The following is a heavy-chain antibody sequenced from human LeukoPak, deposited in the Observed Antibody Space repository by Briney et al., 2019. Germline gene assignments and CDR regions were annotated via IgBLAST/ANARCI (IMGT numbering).Heavy chain of an antibody. V-gene: IGHV1-69*04. Sequence: GSSVKVSCKASGGTFSSYAISWVRQAPGQGLEWMGSITPILILTKYTQTFQDRVTISANRSTSTFYMELNNLRSEDTAVYFCARVTTVNLIRGAYDSVDIWGQGTLVTVSS. D-gene: IGHD1-26*01. CDR2: ITPILILT. CDR1: GGTFSSYA. J-gene: IGHJ3*02. CDR3: ARVTTVNLIRGAYDSVDI.